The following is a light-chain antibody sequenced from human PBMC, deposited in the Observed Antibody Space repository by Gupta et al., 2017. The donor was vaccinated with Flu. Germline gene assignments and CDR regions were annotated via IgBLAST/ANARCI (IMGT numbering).Light chain of an antibody. CDR3: RQITHWRWFT. CDR2: EVS. V-gene: IGKV2-30*01. J-gene: IGKJ3*01. Sequence: TLGQPASIYCRTRQDRATNGGKILLGWFNQRPSQAPRRLIYEVSNRDAGVTDRFSGSGLGNYVTLKISRGEEEDVGGFYCRQITHWRWFTFGHGTNVEIK. CDR1: QDRATNGGKIL.